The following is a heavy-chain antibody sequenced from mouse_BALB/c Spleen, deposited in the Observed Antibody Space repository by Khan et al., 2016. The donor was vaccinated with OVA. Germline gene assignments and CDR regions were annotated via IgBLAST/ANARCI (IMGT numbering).Heavy chain of an antibody. CDR3: AGLYYYGSSFYAMDY. CDR1: GFSLTSYG. CDR2: IWAGGST. J-gene: IGHJ4*01. Sequence: VKLLESGPGLVAPSQSLSITCTVSGFSLTSYGVHWVCQPPGKGLEWLGVIWAGGSTNYNSALMSRLSISKDNSKSQVFLKMNSLQTDDTAMYYCAGLYYYGSSFYAMDYWGQGTSVTVSS. D-gene: IGHD1-1*01. V-gene: IGHV2-9*02.